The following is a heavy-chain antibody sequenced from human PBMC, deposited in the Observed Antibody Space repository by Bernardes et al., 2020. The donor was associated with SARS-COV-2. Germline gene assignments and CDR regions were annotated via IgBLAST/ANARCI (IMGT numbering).Heavy chain of an antibody. CDR2: ISSSGSLI. J-gene: IGHJ5*02. Sequence: GGSLRLSCAASGFPFSAYTINWVRQGRGKGLEWVSHISSSGSLIYYADSVKGRFTISRDNAKNPVYLQMNSLRVEDTAVYYCVGEVSWGQGTLVTVSS. CDR3: VGEVS. V-gene: IGHV3-21*05. CDR1: GFPFSAYT.